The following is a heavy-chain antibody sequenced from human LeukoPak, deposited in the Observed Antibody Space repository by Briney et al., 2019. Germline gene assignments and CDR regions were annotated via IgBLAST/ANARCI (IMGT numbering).Heavy chain of an antibody. Sequence: GESLRLSCAASGFTFNTFNMNWVRQAPGKGLEWVSSITSGGDYIYYADSVKGRSTTSRDNAKNSLSLQLNSLRVEDTAVYYCARGHYDVLAASYKWTPDYWGQGTLVTVSS. V-gene: IGHV3-21*01. CDR3: ARGHYDVLAASYKWTPDY. D-gene: IGHD3-9*01. J-gene: IGHJ4*02. CDR1: GFTFNTFN. CDR2: ITSGGDYI.